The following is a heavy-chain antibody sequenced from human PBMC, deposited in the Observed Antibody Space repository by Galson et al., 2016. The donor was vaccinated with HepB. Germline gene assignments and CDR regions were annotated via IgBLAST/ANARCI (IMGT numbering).Heavy chain of an antibody. CDR2: IYFGGFET. D-gene: IGHD4/OR15-4a*01. CDR3: AGATHGNTWFDY. V-gene: IGHV5-51*01. J-gene: IGHJ4*02. Sequence: QSGAEVTKPGESLKISCQAFGYRSTNYWIGWVRQMPGTGLEWLGLIYFGGFETRYSPSFQGRVIVSADRSINTAYLQWGSLEASDTAIYYCAGATHGNTWFDYWGQGTQVTVSS. CDR1: GYRSTNYW.